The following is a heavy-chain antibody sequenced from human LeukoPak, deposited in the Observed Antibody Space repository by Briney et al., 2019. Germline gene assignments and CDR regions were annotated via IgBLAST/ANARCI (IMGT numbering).Heavy chain of an antibody. CDR1: GFTFSTYA. J-gene: IGHJ4*02. CDR2: INDSGGST. D-gene: IGHD6-13*01. Sequence: PGGSLRLSCAASGFTFSTYAMTWVRQAPGKGLEWVSSINDSGGSTLYAESVKGRFTMSRDNSKNTLYVQVNSLRAEDTAVYYCAKGASSTWIDYWGQGTLVTVSS. CDR3: AKGASSTWIDY. V-gene: IGHV3-23*01.